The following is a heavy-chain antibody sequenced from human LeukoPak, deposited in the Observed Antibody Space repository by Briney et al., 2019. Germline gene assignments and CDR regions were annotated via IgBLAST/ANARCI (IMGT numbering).Heavy chain of an antibody. D-gene: IGHD6-19*01. CDR2: IKQGGSEK. Sequence: PGGSLRLSCAASGFIFSSFGMSWVRQAPGKGLEWVANIKQGGSEKNYVDSVKGRFTISRDNAKNSLYLQMNSLRAEDTAVYYCARGRGWTDYWGQGTLVTVSS. CDR3: ARGRGWTDY. J-gene: IGHJ4*02. CDR1: GFIFSSFG. V-gene: IGHV3-7*01.